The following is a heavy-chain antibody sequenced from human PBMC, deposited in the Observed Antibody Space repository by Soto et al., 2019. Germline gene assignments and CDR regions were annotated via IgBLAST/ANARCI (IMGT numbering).Heavy chain of an antibody. V-gene: IGHV3-11*01. J-gene: IGHJ4*02. CDR3: ARLGQFDF. CDR1: GFIFSDYC. CDR2: ISGSGDTI. Sequence: QVQLVQSGGGLVRPGGSLRLSCEASGFIFSDYCMAWIRQAPGKGLEWVSYISGSGDTIYYADSVKGRFTISRDSAKDSLYLQMNTLRDEDTAIYYGARLGQFDFWGQGTVVTVSS.